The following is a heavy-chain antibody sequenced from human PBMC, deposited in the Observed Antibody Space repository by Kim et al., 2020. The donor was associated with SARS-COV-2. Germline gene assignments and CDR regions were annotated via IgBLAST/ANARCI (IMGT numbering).Heavy chain of an antibody. J-gene: IGHJ6*02. CDR1: GGSFSGYY. CDR2: INHSGST. CDR3: ARRAPDYYDILTGFSVGGMDV. V-gene: IGHV4-34*01. D-gene: IGHD3-9*01. Sequence: SETLSLTCAVYGGSFSGYYWSWIRQPPGKGLEWIGEINHSGSTNYNPSLKSRVTISVDTSKNQFSLKLSSVTAADTAVYYCARRAPDYYDILTGFSVGGMDVWGPGTTVTVSS.